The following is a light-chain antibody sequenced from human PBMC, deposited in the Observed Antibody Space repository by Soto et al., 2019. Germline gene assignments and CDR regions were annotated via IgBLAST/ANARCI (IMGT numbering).Light chain of an antibody. CDR3: QQLNSYVFA. CDR1: QDVSRY. V-gene: IGKV1-9*01. CDR2: AAS. Sequence: DIQLTQSPSFLSASVGDRVTITCRASQDVSRYLAWYQQKPGKAPNLLIYAASTLRSGVPSRFSCSGSETEFTLTISSLQPEDFATYYCQQLNSYVFAFGPGTKGDIK. J-gene: IGKJ3*01.